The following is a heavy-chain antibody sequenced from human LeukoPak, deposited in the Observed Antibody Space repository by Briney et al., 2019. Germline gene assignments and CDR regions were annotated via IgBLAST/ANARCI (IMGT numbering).Heavy chain of an antibody. CDR2: INPNSGGT. V-gene: IGHV1-2*04. CDR3: ARGYCSGGSCYNNWFDP. CDR1: GYTFTGYY. D-gene: IGHD2-15*01. Sequence: ASVKVSCKASGYTFTGYYMHWVRQAPGQGLEWMGWINPNSGGTNYAQKFQGWVTMTRDTSISTAYMELSRLRSDDTAAYYCARGYCSGGSCYNNWFDPWGQGTLVTVSS. J-gene: IGHJ5*02.